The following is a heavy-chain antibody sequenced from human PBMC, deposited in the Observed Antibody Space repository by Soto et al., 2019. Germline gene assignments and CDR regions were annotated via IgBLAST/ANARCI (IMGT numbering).Heavy chain of an antibody. J-gene: IGHJ6*02. Sequence: QVQLQESGPGLVKPSQTLSLTCTVSGGSISSGDYYWSWIRQPPGKGLEWIGYIYYSGSTYYNPSLKSRVTISVDPSKNQFSLKLSSVTAADTAVYYCARDRAHYYYYYGMDVWGQGTTVTVSS. CDR3: ARDRAHYYYYYGMDV. CDR1: GGSISSGDYY. V-gene: IGHV4-30-4*01. CDR2: IYYSGST.